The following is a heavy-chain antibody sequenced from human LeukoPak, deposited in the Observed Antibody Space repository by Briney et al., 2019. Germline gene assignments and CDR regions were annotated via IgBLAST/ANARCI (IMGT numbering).Heavy chain of an antibody. V-gene: IGHV4-59*08. CDR1: GGSISSYY. CDR2: IYYSGIT. J-gene: IGHJ5*02. CDR3: AITPTSGYYYGWFDP. Sequence: SETLSLTCTVSGGSISSYYWSWIRQPPGKGLEWIGYIYYSGITNYNPSLRSRVTISVDTSKKQFSLKLSSVTAADTAVYYCAITPTSGYYYGWFDPWGQGTPVTVSS. D-gene: IGHD3-22*01.